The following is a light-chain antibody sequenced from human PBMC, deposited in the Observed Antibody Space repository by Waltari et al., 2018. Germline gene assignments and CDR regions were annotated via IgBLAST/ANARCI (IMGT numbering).Light chain of an antibody. Sequence: DIQKTQSPSTLSASVGDRVTVTCRASQSIGRWLAWYQQKPGKATKLLIYTASSLESGVPSRFSGSGSGTEFTLTISSLQPDDFATYYCQQYKSYPWTFGQGTKVEIK. CDR1: QSIGRW. CDR3: QQYKSYPWT. CDR2: TAS. J-gene: IGKJ1*01. V-gene: IGKV1-5*03.